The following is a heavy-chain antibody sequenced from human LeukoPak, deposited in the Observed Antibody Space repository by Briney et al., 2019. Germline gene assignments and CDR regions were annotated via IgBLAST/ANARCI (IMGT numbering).Heavy chain of an antibody. Sequence: PGGSLRLSCAASGFTFNNYAMSWVRQAPRKGREWVSSISAGGGSTYYADSVKGRFTISREDSKNTLFLQVNSLRGEDTAIYYCAKDAYCSSSNCLDYWGQGTLVTVSS. CDR1: GFTFNNYA. J-gene: IGHJ4*02. D-gene: IGHD2-2*01. CDR3: AKDAYCSSSNCLDY. CDR2: ISAGGGST. V-gene: IGHV3-23*01.